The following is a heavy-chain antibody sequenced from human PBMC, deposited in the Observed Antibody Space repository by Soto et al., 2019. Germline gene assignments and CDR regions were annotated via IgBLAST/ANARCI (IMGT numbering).Heavy chain of an antibody. V-gene: IGHV1-3*01. J-gene: IGHJ4*02. CDR1: GYTFTSYA. CDR3: ARSGKGRVVVISGDYFDS. CDR2: INAGNGNT. Sequence: QVQLVQSGAEVKKPGASVKVSCKASGYTFTSYAMHWVRQAPGQRLEWMGWINAGNGNTRNAQKFQGRVTMTTDTSTSTAYMELRSLRSDDTAVYYCARSGKGRVVVISGDYFDSWGQGTLVTVSS. D-gene: IGHD3-22*01.